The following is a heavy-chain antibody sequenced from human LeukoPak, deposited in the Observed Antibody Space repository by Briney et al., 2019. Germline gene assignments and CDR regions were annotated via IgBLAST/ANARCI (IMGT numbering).Heavy chain of an antibody. CDR1: GFTFSSYS. J-gene: IGHJ6*04. CDR2: ISSSSSYI. Sequence: GGSLRLSCAASGFTFSSYSMNWVRQAPGKGLEWVSSISSSSSYIYYADSVEGRFTISRDNAKNSLYLQMNSLRAEDTAVYYCARDTYSSSWTFPLDVWGKGTTVTVSS. V-gene: IGHV3-21*01. D-gene: IGHD6-13*01. CDR3: ARDTYSSSWTFPLDV.